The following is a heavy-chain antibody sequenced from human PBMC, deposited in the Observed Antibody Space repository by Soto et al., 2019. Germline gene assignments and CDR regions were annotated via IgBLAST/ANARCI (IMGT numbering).Heavy chain of an antibody. Sequence: XGSXRLSXXASXXXXXXXXXXXXXQXPXXGXEWVXXFRGSGDRADYSAFVGGRFTIARDNSKNTLYLQMTILRVDDTAVYYCAPQPPLCTGVSCXIIGWGQGTLVTVSS. J-gene: IGHJ4*02. V-gene: IGHV3-23*01. CDR1: XXXXXXXX. CDR2: FRGSGDRA. CDR3: APQPPLCTGVSCXIIG. D-gene: IGHD2-8*02.